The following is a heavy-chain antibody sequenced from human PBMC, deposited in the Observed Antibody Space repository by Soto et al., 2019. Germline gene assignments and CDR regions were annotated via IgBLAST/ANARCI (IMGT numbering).Heavy chain of an antibody. D-gene: IGHD1-26*01. CDR3: AGGSGSYYV. Sequence: QVQVVESGGGVVHPEKSLRLSCAASGFTFSNFGMHWVRQAPGKGLEWVAVISNDGTSENYAQSVKGRFTISRDKSKNTLYLQMNSLRAEDTAVYYCAGGSGSYYVWGQGTLVTVSS. CDR1: GFTFSNFG. V-gene: IGHV3-30*03. J-gene: IGHJ4*02. CDR2: ISNDGTSE.